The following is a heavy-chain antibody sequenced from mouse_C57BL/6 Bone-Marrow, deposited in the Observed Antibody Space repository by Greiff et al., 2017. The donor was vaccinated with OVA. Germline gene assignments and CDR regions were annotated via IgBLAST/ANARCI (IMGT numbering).Heavy chain of an antibody. Sequence: QVQLQQPGAELVMPGASVKLSCKASGYTFTSYWMHWVKQRPGPGLEWIGEIDPSDSYTNYNQKFKGKSTLTVDKSSSTAYMQLSRLTSEDSAVYYCARPLTGTGYAMDYWGQGTSVTVSS. V-gene: IGHV1-69*01. J-gene: IGHJ4*01. D-gene: IGHD4-1*01. CDR3: ARPLTGTGYAMDY. CDR1: GYTFTSYW. CDR2: IDPSDSYT.